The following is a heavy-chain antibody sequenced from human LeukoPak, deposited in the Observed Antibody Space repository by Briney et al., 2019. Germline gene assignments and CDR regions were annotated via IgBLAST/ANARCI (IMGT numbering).Heavy chain of an antibody. D-gene: IGHD5-12*01. Sequence: GGSLRLSWAASGFTFSSYSMNWVRQAPGKGLEWVSSISSSSSYIYYADSVKGRFTISRDNAKNSLYLQMNSLRAEDTAVYYCARDLNGGYNPWGQGTLVTVSS. CDR3: ARDLNGGYNP. J-gene: IGHJ5*02. CDR2: ISSSSSYI. V-gene: IGHV3-21*01. CDR1: GFTFSSYS.